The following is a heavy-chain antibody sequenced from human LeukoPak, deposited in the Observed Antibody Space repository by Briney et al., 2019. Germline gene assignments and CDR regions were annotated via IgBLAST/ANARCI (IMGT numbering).Heavy chain of an antibody. V-gene: IGHV1-2*06. CDR2: INPNSGGT. J-gene: IGHJ3*02. CDR1: GYTFTNYY. CDR3: ARGYSAYGDAFDI. Sequence: ASVKVSCKASGYTFTNYYLHWVRQAPGQGLEWMGRINPNSGGTSYAQKFQGGVTMTRDTSIDTAYLELSRLRSDDTALYFCARGYSAYGDAFDIWGQGTMATVSS. D-gene: IGHD5-12*01.